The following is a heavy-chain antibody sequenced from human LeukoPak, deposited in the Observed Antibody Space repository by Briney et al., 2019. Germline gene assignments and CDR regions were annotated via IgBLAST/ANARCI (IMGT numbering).Heavy chain of an antibody. Sequence: GGSLRLTCAASGFTLDDYAMHWVRQAPGKGLEWVSGISWNSGSIGYADSVKGRFTISRDNAKNSLYLQMNSLRAEDTALYYCAKCLFGDRFVYFDYWGQGTLVTVSS. J-gene: IGHJ4*02. D-gene: IGHD3-16*01. V-gene: IGHV3-9*01. CDR3: AKCLFGDRFVYFDY. CDR1: GFTLDDYA. CDR2: ISWNSGSI.